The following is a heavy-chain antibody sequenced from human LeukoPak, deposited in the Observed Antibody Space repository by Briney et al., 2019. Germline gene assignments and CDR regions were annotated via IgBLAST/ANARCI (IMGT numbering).Heavy chain of an antibody. Sequence: KPSETLSLTCAVSGGSISSSNWWSWVRQPPGKGLEWIGEIYHSGSTNYNPSLKSRVTISVDKSKNQFSLKLSSVTAADTAVYYCARGGGSSSDDAFDIWGQGTMVTVSS. CDR3: ARGGGSSSDDAFDI. V-gene: IGHV4-4*02. D-gene: IGHD6-13*01. J-gene: IGHJ3*02. CDR2: IYHSGST. CDR1: GGSISSSNW.